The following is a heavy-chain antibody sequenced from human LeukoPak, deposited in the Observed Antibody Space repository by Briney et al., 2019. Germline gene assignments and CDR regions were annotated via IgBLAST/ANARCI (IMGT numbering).Heavy chain of an antibody. Sequence: GGSLRLSCAASGFTFSSYYMSWVRQAPGKGLKWVANIKQDGSEKYYVDSVKGRFTISRDNAQNSLYLQMNSLRAEDTAIYYCATSTAAAGTDWGQGTLVTVSS. V-gene: IGHV3-7*03. CDR3: ATSTAAAGTD. CDR2: IKQDGSEK. CDR1: GFTFSSYY. D-gene: IGHD6-13*01. J-gene: IGHJ4*02.